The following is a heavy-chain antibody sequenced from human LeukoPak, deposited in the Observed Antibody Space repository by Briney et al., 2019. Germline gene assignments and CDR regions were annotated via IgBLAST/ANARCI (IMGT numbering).Heavy chain of an antibody. Sequence: SETLSLTCAVYGGSFSGYYWSWIRQPPGKGLEWIGEINHSGSTNYNPSLKSRVTLSVDTSKNQFSLKLSSVTAADTAVYYCARESGGLVYWGQGTLVTVSS. CDR3: ARESGGLVY. CDR2: INHSGST. CDR1: GGSFSGYY. V-gene: IGHV4-34*01. D-gene: IGHD3-16*01. J-gene: IGHJ4*02.